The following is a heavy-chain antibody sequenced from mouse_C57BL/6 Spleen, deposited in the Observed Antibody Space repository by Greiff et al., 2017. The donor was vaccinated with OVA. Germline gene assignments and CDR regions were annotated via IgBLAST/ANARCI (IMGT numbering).Heavy chain of an antibody. D-gene: IGHD1-1*01. CDR2: IYPGDGDT. V-gene: IGHV1-82*01. Sequence: VKLQESGPELVKPGASVKISCKASGYAFSSSWMNWVKQRPGKGLEWIGRIYPGDGDTNYNGKFKGKATLTADKSSSTAYMQLSSLTSEDSAVYFCARSVVATGYFDYWGQGTTLTVSS. J-gene: IGHJ2*01. CDR1: GYAFSSSW. CDR3: ARSVVATGYFDY.